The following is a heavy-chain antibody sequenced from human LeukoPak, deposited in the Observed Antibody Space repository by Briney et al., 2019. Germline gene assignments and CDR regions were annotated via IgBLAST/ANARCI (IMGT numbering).Heavy chain of an antibody. D-gene: IGHD2-2*01. Sequence: ASVKVSCKASGYTFTTYAIHWVRQAPGQGLQWMGWISVCDGNTNYSQKFQGRVTLTRDTSASTAYMELTSLISEDTAVYYCARGYSGVVPAAHADFWGQGTPGTVSA. CDR2: ISVCDGNT. CDR3: ARGYSGVVPAAHADF. CDR1: GYTFTTYA. J-gene: IGHJ4*02. V-gene: IGHV1-3*01.